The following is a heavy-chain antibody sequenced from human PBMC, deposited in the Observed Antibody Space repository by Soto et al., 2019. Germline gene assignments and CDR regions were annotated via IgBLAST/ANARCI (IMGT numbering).Heavy chain of an antibody. D-gene: IGHD6-6*01. CDR3: AKESYSSSSYYYGMDV. Sequence: QVQLVESGGGVVQPGRSLRLSCAASGFTFSSYGMHWVRQAPGEGLEWVAVISYDGSNKYYADSVKGRFTVSRDNSKSTLFLQMNSLRGEDTAVYYCAKESYSSSSYYYGMDVWGQGTTVTVSS. J-gene: IGHJ6*02. CDR2: ISYDGSNK. V-gene: IGHV3-30*18. CDR1: GFTFSSYG.